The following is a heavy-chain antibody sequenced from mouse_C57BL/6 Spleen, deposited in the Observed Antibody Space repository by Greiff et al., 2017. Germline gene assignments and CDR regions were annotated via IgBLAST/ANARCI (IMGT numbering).Heavy chain of an antibody. CDR2: ISGGGGNT. J-gene: IGHJ2*01. CDR3: ARHTAY. CDR1: GFTFSSYT. D-gene: IGHD6-1*01. Sequence: EVQVVESGGGLVKPGGSLKLSCAASGFTFSSYTMSWVRQTPEKRLEWVATISGGGGNTYYPDSVKGRFTISRDNAKNTLYLQMSSLRSADTALYYCARHTAYWGQGTTLTVSS. V-gene: IGHV5-9*01.